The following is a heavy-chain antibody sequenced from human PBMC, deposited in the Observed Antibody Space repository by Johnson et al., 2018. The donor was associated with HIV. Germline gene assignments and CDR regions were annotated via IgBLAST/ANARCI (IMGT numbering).Heavy chain of an antibody. V-gene: IGHV3-7*01. D-gene: IGHD3-22*01. CDR3: ARDNGYYYDSSGSRNAFDI. J-gene: IGHJ3*02. CDR2: IKQDGSEK. CDR1: GFTFTNAW. Sequence: VQLVESGGGVVQPGGSLRLSCAASGFTFTNAWMSWVRQAPGKGLEWVANIKQDGSEKYYVDSVKGRFTISRDNSKNTLYLQMNSLRAEDTAVYYCARDNGYYYDSSGSRNAFDIWGQGTMVTVSS.